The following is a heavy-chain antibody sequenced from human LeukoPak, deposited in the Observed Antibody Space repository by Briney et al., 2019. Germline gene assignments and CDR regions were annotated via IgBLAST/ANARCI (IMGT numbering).Heavy chain of an antibody. Sequence: GSLRLSCAASGFPFSSYWMSWIRQPPGKGLEWIGCIYHSGSNYYNPAPMSGVTISVETSKNQFSLKLRSATAADTAVYYCARDPTPYYDFWSGYYTVRPYYFDYWGQGALVTVSP. CDR2: IYHSGSN. J-gene: IGHJ4*02. CDR3: ARDPTPYYDFWSGYYTVRPYYFDY. V-gene: IGHV4-38-2*02. D-gene: IGHD3-3*01. CDR1: GFPFSSYW.